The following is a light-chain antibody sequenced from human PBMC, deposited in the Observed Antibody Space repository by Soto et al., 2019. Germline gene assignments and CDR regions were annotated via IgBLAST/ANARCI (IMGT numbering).Light chain of an antibody. CDR3: QLNKYSLL. Sequence: QLTQSPSSVSASVGDTVTITCRASQVIIRWLAWSQQKPGTPPKLLLYPSSTFQSGVPSRISGSGAGRNVFLIIISLLHSDDATFYYYQLNKYSLLFGGGTQVE. V-gene: IGKV1-12*02. CDR1: QVIIRW. J-gene: IGKJ4*01. CDR2: PSS.